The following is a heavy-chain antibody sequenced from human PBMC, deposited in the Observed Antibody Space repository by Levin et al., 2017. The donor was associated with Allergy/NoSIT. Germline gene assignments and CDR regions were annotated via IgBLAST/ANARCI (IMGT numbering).Heavy chain of an antibody. Sequence: SETLSLTCAVSGGSISSSNWWSWVRQPPGKGLEWIGEIYHSGSTNYNPSLKSRVTISVDKSKNQFSLKLSSVTAADTAVYYCARDAYCGGDCNDYWGQGTLVTVSS. CDR2: IYHSGST. V-gene: IGHV4-4*02. CDR3: ARDAYCGGDCNDY. D-gene: IGHD2-21*02. J-gene: IGHJ4*02. CDR1: GGSISSSNW.